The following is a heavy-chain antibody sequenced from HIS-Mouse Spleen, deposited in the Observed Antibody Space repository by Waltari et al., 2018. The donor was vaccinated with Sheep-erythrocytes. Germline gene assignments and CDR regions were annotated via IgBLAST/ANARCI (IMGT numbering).Heavy chain of an antibody. CDR1: AGTFSSYA. V-gene: IGHV1-69*04. Sequence: QVQLVQSGAEVKKPGSSVQVSCKASAGTFSSYAISWVRQAPGQGLEWMGRIIPILGIANYAQKFQGRVTITADKSTSTAYMELSSLRSEDTAVYYCAQTGATTPHFDYWGQGTLVTVSS. D-gene: IGHD1-26*01. CDR3: AQTGATTPHFDY. CDR2: IIPILGIA. J-gene: IGHJ4*02.